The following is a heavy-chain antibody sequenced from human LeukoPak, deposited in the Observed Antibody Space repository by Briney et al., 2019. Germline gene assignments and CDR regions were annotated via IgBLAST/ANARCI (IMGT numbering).Heavy chain of an antibody. CDR2: IYYSGST. CDR1: GGSISSYY. CDR3: AGRSRGGMDV. D-gene: IGHD2-15*01. J-gene: IGHJ6*02. Sequence: SETLSLTGTVSGGSISSYYWSWIRQPPGKGLEGIGYIYYSGSTNYNPYLKSRVTISVDTSKSKFSLKLSSVTAADTAVYYCAGRSRGGMDVWGQGTTVTVSS. V-gene: IGHV4-59*01.